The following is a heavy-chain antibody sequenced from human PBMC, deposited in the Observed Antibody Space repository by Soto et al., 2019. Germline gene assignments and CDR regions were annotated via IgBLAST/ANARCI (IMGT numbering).Heavy chain of an antibody. D-gene: IGHD3-10*01. CDR3: ARDMVRGMDV. CDR1: GFTFRNYA. V-gene: IGHV3-48*01. J-gene: IGHJ6*02. Sequence: PGGSLRLSCVASGFTFRNYALSWVRQAPGKGLEWISSIGLGSSPKYYADSVEGRFTISRDNSKNTLYLQMNSLRAEDTAVYYCARDMVRGMDVWGQGTTVTVSS. CDR2: IGLGSSPK.